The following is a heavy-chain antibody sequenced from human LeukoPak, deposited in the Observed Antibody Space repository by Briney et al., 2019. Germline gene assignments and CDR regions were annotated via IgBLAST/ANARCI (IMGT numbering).Heavy chain of an antibody. CDR1: GGTFSSYA. V-gene: IGHV1-18*01. CDR2: ISAYNGNT. Sequence: GASVKVSCKASGGTFSSYAISWVRQAPGQGLEWMGWISAYNGNTNYAQKLQGRVTMTTDTSTSTAYMELRSLRSDDTAVYYCARLNARGNWFDPWGQGTLVTVSS. J-gene: IGHJ5*02. CDR3: ARLNARGNWFDP.